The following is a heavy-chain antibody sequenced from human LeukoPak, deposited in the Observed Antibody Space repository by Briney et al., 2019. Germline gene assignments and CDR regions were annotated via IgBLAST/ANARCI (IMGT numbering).Heavy chain of an antibody. Sequence: QSGGSLRLSCAASGFTFSSYGMHWVRQAPGKGLEWVAVISYDGSNKYYADSVKGRFTISRDNSKNTLYLQMNSLRAEDTAVYYCAKEEVWFGLGDMGYYMDVWGKGTTVTISS. CDR1: GFTFSSYG. D-gene: IGHD3-10*01. CDR3: AKEEVWFGLGDMGYYMDV. V-gene: IGHV3-30*18. J-gene: IGHJ6*03. CDR2: ISYDGSNK.